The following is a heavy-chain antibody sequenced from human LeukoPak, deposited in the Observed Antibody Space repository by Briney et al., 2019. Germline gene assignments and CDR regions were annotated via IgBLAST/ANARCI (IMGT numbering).Heavy chain of an antibody. CDR2: INWNGGST. CDR1: GFTFDDYG. CDR3: ARAYCSGGSCYNYYYGMDV. Sequence: GGSLRLSCAASGFTFDDYGMSWVRQAPGKGLEWVSGINWNGGSTGYADSVEGRFTISRDNAKNSLYLQMNSLRAEDTALYHCARAYCSGGSCYNYYYGMDVWGQGTTVTVSS. V-gene: IGHV3-20*01. J-gene: IGHJ6*02. D-gene: IGHD2-15*01.